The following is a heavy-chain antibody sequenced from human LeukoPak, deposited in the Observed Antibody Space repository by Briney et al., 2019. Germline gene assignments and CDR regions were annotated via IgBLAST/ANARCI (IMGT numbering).Heavy chain of an antibody. J-gene: IGHJ4*02. CDR3: ARDRPYFDY. Sequence: GGSLRLSCSASGFTFSSSAMSWVRQAPGKGLEWVSAIGTSGDRTFYADSVKGRFTISRENSKNTLYLQMNSLRAEDTAVYYCARDRPYFDYWGQGTLVTVSS. V-gene: IGHV3-23*01. CDR1: GFTFSSSA. CDR2: IGTSGDRT.